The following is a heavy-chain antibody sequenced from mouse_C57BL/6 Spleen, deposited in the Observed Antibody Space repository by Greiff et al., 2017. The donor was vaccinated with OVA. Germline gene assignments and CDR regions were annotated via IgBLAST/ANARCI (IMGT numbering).Heavy chain of an antibody. J-gene: IGHJ1*03. D-gene: IGHD1-1*01. CDR1: GFTFSSYA. V-gene: IGHV5-4*03. Sequence: EVKLMESGGGLVKPGGSLKLSCAASGFTFSSYAMSWVRQTPEKRLEWVATISDGGSYTYYPDNVKGRFTISRDNAKNNLYLQMSHLKSEDTAMYYYARSYYGSSYGYFDVWGTGTTVTVSS. CDR2: ISDGGSYT. CDR3: ARSYYGSSYGYFDV.